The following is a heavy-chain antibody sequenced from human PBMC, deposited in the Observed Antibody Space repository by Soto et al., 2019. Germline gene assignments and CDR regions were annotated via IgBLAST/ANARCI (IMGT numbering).Heavy chain of an antibody. J-gene: IGHJ4*02. CDR1: GGSLGNNY. V-gene: IGHV4-34*01. Sequence: PSETLSLTCDVSGGSLGNNYWSWIRQSPGEGLEWIGEVRHSGITNYNPSLKNRVTISVDTSKSQFYLKLTSVTAADTAVYYCASGGTWPTKFDFWGQGTLVTVSS. CDR2: VRHSGIT. CDR3: ASGGTWPTKFDF. D-gene: IGHD1-26*01.